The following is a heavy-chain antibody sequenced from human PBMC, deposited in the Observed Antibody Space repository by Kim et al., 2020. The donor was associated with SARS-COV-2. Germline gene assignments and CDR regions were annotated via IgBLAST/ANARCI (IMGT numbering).Heavy chain of an antibody. D-gene: IGHD3-10*01. J-gene: IGHJ6*02. CDR3: ARVDMVRGVRLMSLPRYYYGMDV. Sequence: GGSLRLSCAASGFTFSSYSMNWVRQAPGKGLEWVSYISSSSSTIYYADSVKGRFTISRDNAKNSLYLQMNSLRDEDTAVYYCARVDMVRGVRLMSLPRYYYGMDVWGQGTTVTVSS. CDR2: ISSSSSTI. CDR1: GFTFSSYS. V-gene: IGHV3-48*02.